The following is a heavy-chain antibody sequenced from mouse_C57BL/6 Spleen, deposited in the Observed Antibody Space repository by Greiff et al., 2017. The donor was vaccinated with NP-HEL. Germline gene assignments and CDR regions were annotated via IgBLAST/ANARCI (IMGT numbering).Heavy chain of an antibody. D-gene: IGHD1-1*01. CDR3: ARSLYYYGSSSHWYFDV. CDR1: GYTFTSYD. V-gene: IGHV1-85*01. Sequence: QVQLKESGPELVKPGASVKLSCKASGYTFTSYDINWVKQRPGQGLEWIGWIYPRDGSTKYNEKFKGKATLTVDTSSSTAYMELHSLTSEDSAVYFCARSLYYYGSSSHWYFDVWGTGTTVTVSS. J-gene: IGHJ1*03. CDR2: IYPRDGST.